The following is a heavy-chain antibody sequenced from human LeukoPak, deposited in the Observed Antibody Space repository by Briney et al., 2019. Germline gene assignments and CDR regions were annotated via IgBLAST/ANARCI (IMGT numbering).Heavy chain of an antibody. CDR2: IYYSGST. Sequence: KTSETLSLTCTVSGGSISSYYWSWIRQPPGKGLEWIGYIYYSGSTNYNPSRKSPVTISVDTSKKGFSLKLSSVTAADTAVYYCARVARSITSPYYFDYWGQGTLVTVSS. CDR1: GGSISSYY. J-gene: IGHJ4*02. V-gene: IGHV4-59*01. D-gene: IGHD3-10*01. CDR3: ARVARSITSPYYFDY.